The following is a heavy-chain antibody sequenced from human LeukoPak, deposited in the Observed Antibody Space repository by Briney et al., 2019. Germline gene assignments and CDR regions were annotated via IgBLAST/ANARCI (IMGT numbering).Heavy chain of an antibody. Sequence: ASVKVSCKASEYTFTSYYMHWVRQAPGQGLEWMGIINPSGGSTSYAQKFQGRVTMTRDTSTSTVYMELSSLRSEDTAVYYCAREGYCSSTSCHGGGWFDPWGQGTLVTVSS. D-gene: IGHD2-2*01. V-gene: IGHV1-46*01. CDR1: EYTFTSYY. J-gene: IGHJ5*02. CDR3: AREGYCSSTSCHGGGWFDP. CDR2: INPSGGST.